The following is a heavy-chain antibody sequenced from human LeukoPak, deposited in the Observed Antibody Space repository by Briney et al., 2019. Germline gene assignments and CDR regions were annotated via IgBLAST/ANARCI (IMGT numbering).Heavy chain of an antibody. Sequence: GGSLRLSCAASGFTVSTNYMSWVRQAPGKGLEWVSIIYSGDRTDYADSLKGRFTISRDTTKNTLYLQMSSLRAEDTAVYYCARDVRKQGLWSWGQGTLVTVSS. CDR2: IYSGDRT. CDR3: ARDVRKQGLWS. D-gene: IGHD3-10*01. J-gene: IGHJ4*02. CDR1: GFTVSTNY. V-gene: IGHV3-66*01.